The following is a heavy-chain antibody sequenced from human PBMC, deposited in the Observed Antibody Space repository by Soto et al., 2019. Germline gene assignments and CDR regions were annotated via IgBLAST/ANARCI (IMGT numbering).Heavy chain of an antibody. CDR2: IYYSGIT. V-gene: IGHV4-59*01. Sequence: QVQLQESGPGLVKPSETLSLTCTFSGGSISSYYWSWIRQPLGKGLQWIGHIYYSGITDYNPSLKGRVTISVDASKSQFSLKLSAVTAADTAVYYCARGGGVYYFDYWGKGTLVTVSS. J-gene: IGHJ4*02. CDR3: ARGGGVYYFDY. D-gene: IGHD2-8*02. CDR1: GGSISSYY.